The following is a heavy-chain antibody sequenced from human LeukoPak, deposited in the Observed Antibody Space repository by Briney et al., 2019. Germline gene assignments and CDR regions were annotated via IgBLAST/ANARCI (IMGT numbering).Heavy chain of an antibody. D-gene: IGHD6-19*01. J-gene: IGHJ4*02. CDR1: GFTFDAYA. CDR2: ISWNSDSI. V-gene: IGHV3-9*01. Sequence: GRSLRLSCAASGFTFDAYAMHWVRQAPGKGLEWVSGISWNSDSIGYADSVKGRFTISRDNAKNSLYLQMNSLRAEDTALYYCAKDIAEASGFDWGQGTLVTVSS. CDR3: AKDIAEASGFD.